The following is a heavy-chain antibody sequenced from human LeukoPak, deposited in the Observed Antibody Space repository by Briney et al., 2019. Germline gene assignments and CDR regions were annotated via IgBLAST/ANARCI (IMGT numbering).Heavy chain of an antibody. CDR2: INAGNGNT. J-gene: IGHJ4*01. Sequence: GASVKVSCKASGYTFINFAINWGRQVPGQRPEWVGWINAGNGNTKYSQKFQGRVIITRDTSASTAYMELSSLTSEDTAVYYCARGPRAAADDYWGQGTLVTVSS. V-gene: IGHV1-3*01. CDR1: GYTFINFA. D-gene: IGHD6-13*01. CDR3: ARGPRAAADDY.